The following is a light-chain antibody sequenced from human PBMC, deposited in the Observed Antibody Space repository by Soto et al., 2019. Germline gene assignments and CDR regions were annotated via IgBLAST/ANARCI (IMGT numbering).Light chain of an antibody. Sequence: QSVLTQPPSVSGAPGQRVTISCTGSSSNIGAGYDVHWYQQIPGTAPRLLIYGNINRPSGVPDRFSGSKSGTSASLAITGLQAEDEADYYCQSYDSSLSVSFGGGTKLTVL. J-gene: IGLJ2*01. CDR3: QSYDSSLSVS. CDR2: GNI. V-gene: IGLV1-40*01. CDR1: SSNIGAGYD.